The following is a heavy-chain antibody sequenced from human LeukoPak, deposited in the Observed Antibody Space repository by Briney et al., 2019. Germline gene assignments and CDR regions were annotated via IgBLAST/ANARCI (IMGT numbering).Heavy chain of an antibody. CDR1: GGSINTYY. J-gene: IGHJ6*02. V-gene: IGHV4-59*01. CDR3: ARDMKYDYYYGMDV. CDR2: IYYSGST. D-gene: IGHD2-8*01. Sequence: SETLSLTCTVSGGSINTYYWSWIRQPPGKGLEWIGYIYYSGSTNYNPSLKSRVTISVDTSKNQFSLKLSSVTAADTAVYYCARDMKYDYYYGMDVWGQGTTVTVSS.